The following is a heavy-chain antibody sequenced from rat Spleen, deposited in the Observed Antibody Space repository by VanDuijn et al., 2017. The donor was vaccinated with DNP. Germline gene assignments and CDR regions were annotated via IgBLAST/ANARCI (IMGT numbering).Heavy chain of an antibody. CDR1: GFTFSDYG. V-gene: IGHV5-29*01. D-gene: IGHD1-11*01. J-gene: IGHJ2*01. CDR2: ISYDGSRI. CDR3: AKGGRSYFDY. Sequence: EVQLVESGGGLVQPGRSLKLSCAASGFTFSDYGMAWVRQAPTKGLEWVASISYDGSRIYYRDSVKGRFTISRDNAKNTLYLQMNSLRSEDTATYYCAKGGRSYFDYWGQGVMVTVSS.